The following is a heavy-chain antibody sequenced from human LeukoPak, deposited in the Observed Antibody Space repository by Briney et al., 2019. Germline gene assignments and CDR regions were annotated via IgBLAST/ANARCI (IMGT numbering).Heavy chain of an antibody. CDR1: GFTFSNYA. CDR3: AKDRSSSWYPSYMDV. CDR2: ISAIGGST. V-gene: IGHV3-23*01. J-gene: IGHJ6*03. D-gene: IGHD6-13*01. Sequence: GGALRLSCAASGFTFSNYAMIGVRQAPVRGREGVAGISAIGGSTYYADSLKGRFTISRDNSKNTLYLQMDSLRAEDTAVYYCAKDRSSSWYPSYMDVWGKGTTVTVSS.